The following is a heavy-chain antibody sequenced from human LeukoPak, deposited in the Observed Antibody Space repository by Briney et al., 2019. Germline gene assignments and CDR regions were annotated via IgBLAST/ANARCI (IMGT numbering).Heavy chain of an antibody. D-gene: IGHD6-19*01. CDR3: ARDPSHGAVAGYFDY. CDR1: GFTFSSYA. J-gene: IGHJ4*02. Sequence: GGSLRLSCAASGFTFSSYAMHWVRQAPGKGLEWVAVISYDGSNKYYADSVKGRFTISRDNSKNTLYLQMNSLRAEDTAVYYCARDPSHGAVAGYFDYWGQGTLVTVSS. CDR2: ISYDGSNK. V-gene: IGHV3-30-3*01.